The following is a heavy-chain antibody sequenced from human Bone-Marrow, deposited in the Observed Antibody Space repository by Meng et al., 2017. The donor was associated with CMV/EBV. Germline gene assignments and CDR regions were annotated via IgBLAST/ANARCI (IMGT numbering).Heavy chain of an antibody. D-gene: IGHD6-6*01. CDR2: IKQDGSEK. J-gene: IGHJ1*01. CDR1: GFTFSSYW. V-gene: IGHV3-7*01. Sequence: GGSLRLSCAASGFTFSSYWMSWVRQAPGKGLEWVANIKQDGSEKYYVDPVKGRFTISRDNAKNSLYLQMNSLRAEDTAVYYCARGGVAARRQAEYFQHWGQGTLVTVSS. CDR3: ARGGVAARRQAEYFQH.